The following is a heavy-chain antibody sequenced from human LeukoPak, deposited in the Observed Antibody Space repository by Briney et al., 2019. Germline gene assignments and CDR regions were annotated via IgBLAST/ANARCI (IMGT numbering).Heavy chain of an antibody. J-gene: IGHJ4*02. D-gene: IGHD4-17*01. CDR1: GYTFASYG. CDR3: ARENYGDYAPDF. CDR2: INTYNGST. Sequence: GASVKVSCKASGYTFASYGISWVRQAPGQGLEWMGWINTYNGSTNYAQKLQGRVTVTTDTSTSTAYMELRSLRSDDTAVYYCARENYGDYAPDFWGQGTLVTVSS. V-gene: IGHV1-18*01.